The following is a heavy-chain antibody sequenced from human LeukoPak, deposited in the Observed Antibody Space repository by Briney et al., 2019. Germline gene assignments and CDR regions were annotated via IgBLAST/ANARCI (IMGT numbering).Heavy chain of an antibody. CDR2: ISYDGSIL. J-gene: IGHJ4*02. Sequence: GGSLRLSCAASGFTFSSYSYAMHWVRQAPGKGLEWVAVISYDGSILYYADSVKGRFTISRDNSKNTLYLQMNSLRADDTAIYYCARDGSGYFDYWGQGTLVTVSS. V-gene: IGHV3-30-3*01. CDR1: GFTFSSYSYA. CDR3: ARDGSGYFDY. D-gene: IGHD3-10*01.